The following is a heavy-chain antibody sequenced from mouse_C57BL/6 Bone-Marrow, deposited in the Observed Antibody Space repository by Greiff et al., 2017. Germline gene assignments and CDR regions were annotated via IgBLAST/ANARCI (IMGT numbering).Heavy chain of an antibody. V-gene: IGHV1-82*01. CDR1: GYAFSSSW. D-gene: IGHD1-1*01. Sequence: QVQLKQSGPELVKPGASVKISCKASGYAFSSSWMNWVKQRPGKGLEWIGRIYPGDGDTNYNGKFKGKATLTAEKSSSTAYMQLSSLTSEDSAVYFCARPLITTVVEDYYAMDYWCQGTSATVSS. CDR2: IYPGDGDT. J-gene: IGHJ4*01. CDR3: ARPLITTVVEDYYAMDY.